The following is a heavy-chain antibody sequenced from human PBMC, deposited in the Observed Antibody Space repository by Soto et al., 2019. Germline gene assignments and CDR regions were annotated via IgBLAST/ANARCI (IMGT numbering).Heavy chain of an antibody. J-gene: IGHJ3*02. V-gene: IGHV1-69*02. CDR1: GGTFSSYT. D-gene: IGHD5-12*01. Sequence: SVKVSFKASGGTFSSYTISWVRQAPGQGLEWMGRIIPILGIANYAQKFQGRVTITADKSTSTAYMELSSLRSEDTAVYYCAGPGGYEHDAFDIWGQGTMVTVSS. CDR3: AGPGGYEHDAFDI. CDR2: IIPILGIA.